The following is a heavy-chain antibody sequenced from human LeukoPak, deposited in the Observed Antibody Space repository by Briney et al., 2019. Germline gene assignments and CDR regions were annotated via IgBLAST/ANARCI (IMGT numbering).Heavy chain of an antibody. D-gene: IGHD6-13*01. CDR1: RFTFSTYT. CDR2: ISAGGGDT. CDR3: AKAPYSHQWPYYFDY. V-gene: IGHV3-23*01. J-gene: IGHJ4*02. Sequence: PGGSLRLSCAASRFTFSTYTMAWVRQVPGKGLEWVSAISAGGGDTYYADSVKGRFTISRDNSKNTLYLQMNSLRGEDTAIYYCAKAPYSHQWPYYFDYWGQGTLVTVSS.